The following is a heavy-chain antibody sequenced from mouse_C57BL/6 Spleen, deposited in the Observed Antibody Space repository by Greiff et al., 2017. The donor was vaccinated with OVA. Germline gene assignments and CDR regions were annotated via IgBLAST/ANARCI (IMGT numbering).Heavy chain of an antibody. CDR1: GYTFTSYW. CDR2: IHPNSGST. Sequence: QVQLKQPGAELVKPGASVKLSCKASGYTFTSYWMHWVKQRPGQGLEWIGMIHPNSGSTNYNEKFKSKATLTVDKSSSTAYMQLSSLTSEDSAVYYCARCYSNYHYFDYWGQGTTLTVSS. CDR3: ARCYSNYHYFDY. D-gene: IGHD2-5*01. J-gene: IGHJ2*01. V-gene: IGHV1-64*01.